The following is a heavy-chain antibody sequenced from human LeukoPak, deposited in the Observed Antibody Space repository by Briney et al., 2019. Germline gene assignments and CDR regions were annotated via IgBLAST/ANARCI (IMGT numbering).Heavy chain of an antibody. CDR3: ARTIYGSSGYYYEIDYYYTDV. CDR1: GYSFTSYW. Sequence: GESLKISCXGSGYSFTSYWIGWVRQMPGKGLEWMGIIYPGDSDTRYSPSFQGQVTISADKSISTAYLQWSSLRASDTAMYYCARTIYGSSGYYYEIDYYYTDVWGKGTTVTVSS. V-gene: IGHV5-51*01. J-gene: IGHJ6*03. D-gene: IGHD3-22*01. CDR2: IYPGDSDT.